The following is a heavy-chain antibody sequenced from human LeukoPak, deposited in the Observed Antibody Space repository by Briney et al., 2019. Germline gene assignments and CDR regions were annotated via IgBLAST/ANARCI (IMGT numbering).Heavy chain of an antibody. Sequence: GGSLRLSCAASGFTFSSYGMHWVRKAPGKGLEWVAVIWYDGSNKYYADSVKGRFTISRDNSKNTLYLQMNSLRAEDTAVYYCARDRDSSGYYSFDYWGQGTLVTVSS. CDR3: ARDRDSSGYYSFDY. D-gene: IGHD3-22*01. V-gene: IGHV3-33*01. J-gene: IGHJ4*02. CDR2: IWYDGSNK. CDR1: GFTFSSYG.